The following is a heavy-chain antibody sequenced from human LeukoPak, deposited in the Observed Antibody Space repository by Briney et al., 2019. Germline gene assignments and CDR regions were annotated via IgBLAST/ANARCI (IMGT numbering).Heavy chain of an antibody. Sequence: GGSLRLSCAASGFTFHGFWMNWVRQVPGKGLEWVANMDPSGTQKRYVDSVRGRFTISKDNSGTSFYLEMSSLTVDDTAIYYCAIWMSDNNWGQGTLVTVSS. CDR3: AIWMSDNN. V-gene: IGHV3-7*01. CDR2: MDPSGTQK. J-gene: IGHJ4*02. D-gene: IGHD1-1*01. CDR1: GFTFHGFW.